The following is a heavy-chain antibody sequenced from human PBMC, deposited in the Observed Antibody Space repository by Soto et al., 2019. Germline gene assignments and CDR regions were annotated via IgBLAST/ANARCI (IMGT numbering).Heavy chain of an antibody. V-gene: IGHV3-NL1*01. CDR1: GFTFSAYG. Sequence: GGSLRLSCIPSGFTFSAYGIHWVRQGPGKGLEWIAGLTSSGHAFYVDSVKGRFTAYRDNSENTLYLQMESLRVEDTATYYCSKDPDHYDDSGYSWGQGTLVTVSS. J-gene: IGHJ4*02. CDR2: LTSSGHA. D-gene: IGHD3-22*01. CDR3: SKDPDHYDDSGYS.